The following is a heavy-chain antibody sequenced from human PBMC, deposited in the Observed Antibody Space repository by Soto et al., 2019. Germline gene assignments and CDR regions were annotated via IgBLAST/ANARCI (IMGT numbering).Heavy chain of an antibody. J-gene: IGHJ3*02. Sequence: QVQLVAAGGGVVQPGRSLRLSCAASGFTFSSFAMHWVRQAPGKGLEWVAVISYDGSNKYYADSVKGRFPISRDNSQNTQSLQMTSVVAEDTTVYYCATLQIRELEPRGILFDAFDIWGQGTTVTVSS. CDR3: ATLQIRELEPRGILFDAFDI. D-gene: IGHD1-26*01. V-gene: IGHV3-30*14. CDR1: GFTFSSFA. CDR2: ISYDGSNK.